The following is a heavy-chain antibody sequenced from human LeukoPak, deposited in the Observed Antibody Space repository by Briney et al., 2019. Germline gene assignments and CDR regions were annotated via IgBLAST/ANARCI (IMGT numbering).Heavy chain of an antibody. V-gene: IGHV3-48*01. CDR2: ISISGLTT. D-gene: IGHD2-21*02. CDR3: MIPGCVVDCYYTYMDV. Sequence: GGSRLFSAASCWLFLSCRMNNWLRQAPGKGLEWLSYISISGLTTYYADSVKDRFTISRDNAKNSLYLQMNSLRVEDTAVYHCMIPGCVVDCYYTYMDVAGEGTTVTVSS. J-gene: IGHJ6*03. CDR1: CWLFLSCR.